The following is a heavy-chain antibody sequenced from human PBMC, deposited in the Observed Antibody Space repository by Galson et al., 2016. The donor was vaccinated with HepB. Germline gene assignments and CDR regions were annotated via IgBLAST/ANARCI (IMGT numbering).Heavy chain of an antibody. Sequence: SLRLPCAASGFGFRNYYMSWVRQAPGKGLEWLSYITNNHDVNGAYSTDSVKCRFTNSRDNSKNLLSLEMNSLRVEDTAVSYCARLDWYHMDVWGQGPTVPVAS. CDR2: ITNNHDVNGA. CDR3: ARLDWYHMDV. V-gene: IGHV3-11*01. CDR1: GFGFRNYY. D-gene: IGHD2-21*01. J-gene: IGHJ6*02.